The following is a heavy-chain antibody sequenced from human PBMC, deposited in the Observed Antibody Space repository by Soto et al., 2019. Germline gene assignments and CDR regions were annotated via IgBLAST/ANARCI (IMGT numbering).Heavy chain of an antibody. D-gene: IGHD3-3*01. Sequence: EVQLVESGGGLVQPGGSLRLSCAASGFTFSSYWMSWVRQAPGKGLEWVANIKQDGSEKYYVDSVKGRFTISRDNAKNSLYLQMNSLRAEDSPVYYCAFRLLEGLPPEYFQHWGQGTLVTVSS. CDR1: GFTFSSYW. CDR3: AFRLLEGLPPEYFQH. CDR2: IKQDGSEK. J-gene: IGHJ1*01. V-gene: IGHV3-7*03.